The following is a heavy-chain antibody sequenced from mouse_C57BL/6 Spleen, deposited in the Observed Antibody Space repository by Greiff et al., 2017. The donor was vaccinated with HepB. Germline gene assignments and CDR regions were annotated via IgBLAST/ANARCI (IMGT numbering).Heavy chain of an antibody. CDR3: ATNWDFAY. J-gene: IGHJ3*01. V-gene: IGHV1-42*01. Sequence: VQLKESGPELVKPGASVKISCKASGYSFTGYYMNWVKQSPEKSLEWIGEINPSTGGTTYNQKFKAKATLTVDKSSSTAYMQLKSLTSEDSAVYYCATNWDFAYWGQGTLVTVSA. D-gene: IGHD4-1*01. CDR2: INPSTGGT. CDR1: GYSFTGYY.